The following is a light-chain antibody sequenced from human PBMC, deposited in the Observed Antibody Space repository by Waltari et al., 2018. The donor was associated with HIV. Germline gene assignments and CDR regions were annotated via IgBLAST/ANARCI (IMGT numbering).Light chain of an antibody. CDR2: DVT. CDR1: SSDVGAYDN. J-gene: IGLJ1*01. V-gene: IGLV2-11*01. CDR3: CSYAGTNSYV. Sequence: QSAVTQPRPVSGSPGQSVTIPCTGTSSDVGAYDNGSWYQPHPGQAPKLMIYDVTKRPSGVPDRFSGSKSGNTASLTISGLQADDEADYYCCSYAGTNSYVFATGTTVTVL.